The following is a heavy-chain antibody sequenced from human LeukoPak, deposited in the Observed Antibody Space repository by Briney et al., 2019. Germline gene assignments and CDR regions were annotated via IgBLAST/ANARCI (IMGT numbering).Heavy chain of an antibody. D-gene: IGHD6-13*01. CDR2: IYTTESS. CDR1: GVSISSYY. V-gene: IGHV4-4*07. J-gene: IGHJ4*02. CDR3: AREGVGAVRPFDY. Sequence: SETLSLTCTVSGVSISSYYWSWIRQPAGKGLEWIGRIYTTESSNYNPSLKSRVTMSVDTSKNQFSLNLSSVPAADTAVYYCAREGVGAVRPFDYWGQGSLVTVSS.